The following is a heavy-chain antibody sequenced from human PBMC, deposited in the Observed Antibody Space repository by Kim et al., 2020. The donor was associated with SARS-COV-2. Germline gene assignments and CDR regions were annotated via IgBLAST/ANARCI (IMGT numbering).Heavy chain of an antibody. CDR3: AKDQKYYDFWSGYFSGLGEAVTYGSYGMDV. Sequence: GGSLRLSCAASGFTFSSYGMHWVRQAPGKGLEWVAVISYDGSNKYYADSVKGRFTISRDNSKNTLYLQMNSLRAEDTAVYYCAKDQKYYDFWSGYFSGLGEAVTYGSYGMDVWGQGTTVTVSS. CDR2: ISYDGSNK. D-gene: IGHD3-3*01. CDR1: GFTFSSYG. J-gene: IGHJ6*02. V-gene: IGHV3-30*18.